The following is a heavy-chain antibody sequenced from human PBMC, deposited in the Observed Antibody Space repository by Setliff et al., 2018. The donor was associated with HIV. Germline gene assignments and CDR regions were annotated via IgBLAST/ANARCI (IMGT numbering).Heavy chain of an antibody. J-gene: IGHJ1*01. CDR2: IKQDGSEK. CDR1: GFTYSSNW. CDR3: ARGPSSTHWSPGYFQH. Sequence: GGSLRLSCVASGFTYSSNWLSWVRQAPGKGLEWVANIKQDGSEKYYVDSVKGRFTISRDNAKNSLYLQVNNLRAEDTAVYYCARGPSSTHWSPGYFQHWGQGTPVTVSS. D-gene: IGHD2-8*02. V-gene: IGHV3-7*03.